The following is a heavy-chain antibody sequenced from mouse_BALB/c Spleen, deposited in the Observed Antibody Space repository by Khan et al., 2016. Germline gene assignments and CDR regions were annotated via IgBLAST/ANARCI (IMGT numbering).Heavy chain of an antibody. CDR3: TRDGYFDG. V-gene: IGHV6-6*02. Sequence: EVKLEESGGSLVQPGGSMKLSCVASGFTFSNYWMNWVRQSPEKGLEWVAEIRLNSNTYATHYAESVIGRFTISRDASKCSVYLQMNILRAEDTGIYSCTRDGYFDGWGAGTTVTVSS. J-gene: IGHJ1*01. CDR1: GFTFSNYW. CDR2: IRLNSNTYAT.